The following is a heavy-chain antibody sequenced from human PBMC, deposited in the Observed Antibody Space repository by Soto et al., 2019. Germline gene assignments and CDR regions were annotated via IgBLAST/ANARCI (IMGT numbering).Heavy chain of an antibody. Sequence: QVQLVESGGGVVQPGRSLRLSCAASGFTFSTYGMHWVRQAPGRGLVWVAVISYDGVNKYYADSVKGRFTISRDNSKNPLYRQMNSLRAEDTAVYYCAKSVYNWNDGFFDYWGQGTLVTVSS. D-gene: IGHD1-1*01. CDR1: GFTFSTYG. J-gene: IGHJ4*02. CDR2: ISYDGVNK. CDR3: AKSVYNWNDGFFDY. V-gene: IGHV3-30*18.